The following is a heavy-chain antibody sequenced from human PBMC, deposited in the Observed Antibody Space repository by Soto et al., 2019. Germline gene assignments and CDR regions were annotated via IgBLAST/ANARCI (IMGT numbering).Heavy chain of an antibody. V-gene: IGHV3-23*01. CDR1: GFTFSSYA. Sequence: ESGGGLVQPGGSLRLSCAASGFTFSSYAMSWVRQAPGKGLEWVSAISGTADSTYYADSVKGRFTISRDNSKNTLYLQMNSLRAEDTAVYYCAKDRLPTDDYWGQGTLVTVSS. CDR2: ISGTADST. CDR3: AKDRLPTDDY. D-gene: IGHD1-1*01. J-gene: IGHJ4*02.